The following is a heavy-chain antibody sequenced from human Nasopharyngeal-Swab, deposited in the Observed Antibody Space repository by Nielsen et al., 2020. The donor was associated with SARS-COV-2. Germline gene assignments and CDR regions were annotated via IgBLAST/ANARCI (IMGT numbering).Heavy chain of an antibody. CDR2: ISSDGNYI. Sequence: GESLKISCAASGFSFNANSMHWVRQAPGKGLDWVAFISSDGNYIYYGESVKGRFTIPRDNSKNMLYLHMNSLRGDDTALYYCVKDKAGAGFDYWGQGTLVTVSS. D-gene: IGHD1-26*01. J-gene: IGHJ4*02. CDR1: GFSFNANS. V-gene: IGHV3-30*18. CDR3: VKDKAGAGFDY.